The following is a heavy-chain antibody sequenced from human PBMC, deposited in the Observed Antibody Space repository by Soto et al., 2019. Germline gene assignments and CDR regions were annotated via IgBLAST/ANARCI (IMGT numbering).Heavy chain of an antibody. CDR2: ISARGGSS. Sequence: DVQLLESGGGLVQPGGSLRLSCAASGFSFSSYAMVWVRQAPGKGLEWVAVISARGGSSYFADTVKGRFTLSRDNSKNVFSLEMNSLRAEHTAIYFCAKGSIEYSASVDNWGQGTLVVVSS. J-gene: IGHJ4*02. D-gene: IGHD5-12*01. CDR1: GFSFSSYA. V-gene: IGHV3-23*01. CDR3: AKGSIEYSASVDN.